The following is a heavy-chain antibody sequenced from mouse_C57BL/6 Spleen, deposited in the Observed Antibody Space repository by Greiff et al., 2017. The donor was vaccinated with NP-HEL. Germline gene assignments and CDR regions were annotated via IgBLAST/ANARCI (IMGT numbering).Heavy chain of an antibody. Sequence: EVKVVESEGGLVQPGSSMKLSCTASGFTFSDYYMAWVRQVPEKGLEWVANINYDGSSTYYLDSLKSRFIISRDNAKNILYLQMSSLKSEDTATYYCARHGSSFDYWGQGTTLTVSS. CDR2: INYDGSST. CDR3: ARHGSSFDY. D-gene: IGHD1-1*01. V-gene: IGHV5-16*01. J-gene: IGHJ2*01. CDR1: GFTFSDYY.